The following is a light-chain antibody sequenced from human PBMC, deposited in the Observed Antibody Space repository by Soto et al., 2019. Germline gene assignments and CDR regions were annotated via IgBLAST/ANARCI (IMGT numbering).Light chain of an antibody. Sequence: QSALTQPDSVSGSPGQSITISCTGTSRDVGGYNYVSWYQQHPGKAPKLMIYDVSNRPSGVSNRFSGSKSGNTASLTISGLQAEDEADYYCSSYTSSSTRVFGTGTKLTV. J-gene: IGLJ1*01. V-gene: IGLV2-14*01. CDR2: DVS. CDR3: SSYTSSSTRV. CDR1: SRDVGGYNY.